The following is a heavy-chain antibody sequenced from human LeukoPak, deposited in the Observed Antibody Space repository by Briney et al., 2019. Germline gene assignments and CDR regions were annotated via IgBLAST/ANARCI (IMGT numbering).Heavy chain of an antibody. CDR1: GYTFTSYG. CDR3: ARATGTWGHDGFDI. D-gene: IGHD3-16*01. J-gene: IGHJ3*02. CDR2: ISAYNGNT. V-gene: IGHV1-18*01. Sequence: GASVNVSCKASGYTFTSYGISWVRQAPGQGLEWMGWISAYNGNTNYAQRLQGRVTMTTDTSTTTAYMELRSLRSDDTAVYYCARATGTWGHDGFDIWGQGTMVTVSS.